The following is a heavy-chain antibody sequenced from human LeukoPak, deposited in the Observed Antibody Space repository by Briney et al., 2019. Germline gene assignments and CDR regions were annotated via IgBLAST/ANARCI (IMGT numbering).Heavy chain of an antibody. CDR3: ARDIAAVARTREDY. CDR2: IDWDGGST. V-gene: IGHV3-20*04. CDR1: GFTVADYG. D-gene: IGHD6-19*01. J-gene: IGHJ4*02. Sequence: GGSLRPSCAAAGFTVADYGMSSVRLAAGDWLESVSVIDWDGGSTGYADSVEGGFTVSSDNAKNSLYLQMNRLRAEDPAFDYCARDIAAVARTREDYWRRGTLVSVSS.